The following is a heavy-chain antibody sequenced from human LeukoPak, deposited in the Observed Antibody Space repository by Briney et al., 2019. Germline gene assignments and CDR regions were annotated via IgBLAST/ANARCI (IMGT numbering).Heavy chain of an antibody. Sequence: PSETLSLICTVSGGSISSSSYSWGWIRQPPGKGLEWIGSIYYSGSTYFNPSLKSRVTISVDTSKNQFSLKLNSVTAADTAVYYCARHVRKRGIAAAGSPGWFDPWGQGTLVTVSS. CDR2: IYYSGST. CDR1: GGSISSSSYS. V-gene: IGHV4-39*01. D-gene: IGHD6-13*01. J-gene: IGHJ5*02. CDR3: ARHVRKRGIAAAGSPGWFDP.